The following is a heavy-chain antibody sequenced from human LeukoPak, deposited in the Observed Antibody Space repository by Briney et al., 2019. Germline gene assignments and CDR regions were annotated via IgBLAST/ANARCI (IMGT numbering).Heavy chain of an antibody. CDR3: ARGLRIQLWTGSDY. J-gene: IGHJ4*02. V-gene: IGHV3-7*01. Sequence: GGSLRLSCTASGFTFGDYAMSWVRQAPGKGLEWVANIKQDGSEKYYVDSVKGRFTISRDNAKNSLYLQMNSLRAEDTAVYYCARGLRIQLWTGSDYWGQGTLVTVSS. CDR2: IKQDGSEK. CDR1: GFTFGDYA. D-gene: IGHD5-18*01.